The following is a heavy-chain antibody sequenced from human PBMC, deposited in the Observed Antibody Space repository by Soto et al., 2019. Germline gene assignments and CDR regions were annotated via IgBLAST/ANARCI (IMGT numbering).Heavy chain of an antibody. CDR2: ISSDGGLQ. V-gene: IGHV3-30*03. D-gene: IGHD5-18*01. J-gene: IGHJ5*02. CDR1: GFTFSSYG. CDR3: VSDRGYCHASVPSS. Sequence: QAQLVESGGGVVQHGRSLRLSCAASGFTFSSYGMHWVRQAPGTGQVWVSVISSDGGLQHYADSVKGRFNISRDNSKNMVVLEMNSLRAEDPAGYSCVSDRGYCHASVPSSWGQGTLVSVSS.